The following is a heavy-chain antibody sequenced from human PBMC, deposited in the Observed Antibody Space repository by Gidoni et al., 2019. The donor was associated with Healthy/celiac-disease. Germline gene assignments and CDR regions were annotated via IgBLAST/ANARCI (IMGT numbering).Heavy chain of an antibody. D-gene: IGHD3-3*01. V-gene: IGHV4-34*01. CDR1: GCSYSGNY. J-gene: IGHJ4*02. Sequence: QVKLQQWAAGPLKTSETLTLTCAVHGCSYSGNYWSWIRKHPGKGLEWIGEVYHSGSTNYNPSLKSRVTISVDTSKNQFSRKLSSVTAADTAVYYCARVRKSRRFLEWLLPFDYWGQGTLVTVSS. CDR3: ARVRKSRRFLEWLLPFDY. CDR2: VYHSGST.